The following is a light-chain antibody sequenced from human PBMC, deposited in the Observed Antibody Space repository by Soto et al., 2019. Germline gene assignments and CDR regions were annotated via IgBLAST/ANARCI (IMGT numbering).Light chain of an antibody. V-gene: IGKV3-15*01. J-gene: IGKJ2*01. CDR3: QQYNNRPPDT. CDR1: QSVNSN. Sequence: EIVMTQSPATLSVSPGERATLSCRASQSVNSNLAWYQQKPGQAPRLLIYGASTRVAGIPAWFSGSGSGTEFSLPISSLQSEDFAVYYCQQYNNRPPDTFGQGTKLEIK. CDR2: GAS.